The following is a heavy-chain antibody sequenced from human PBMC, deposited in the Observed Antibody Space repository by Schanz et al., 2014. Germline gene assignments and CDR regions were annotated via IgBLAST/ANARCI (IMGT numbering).Heavy chain of an antibody. CDR3: ERFQSPHQPFDY. CDR2: IKQDGSER. V-gene: IGHV3-7*01. J-gene: IGHJ4*02. Sequence: EVQLVESGGGLVQPGGSLRLSCAASGFTFSSYWMSWVRQAPGKGLEWVANIKQDGSERYYVDSVKGRFTISRDNAKISLYLQMNSLRAEDTAVYYCERFQSPHQPFDYWGQGTLVTVSS. CDR1: GFTFSSYW. D-gene: IGHD2-2*01.